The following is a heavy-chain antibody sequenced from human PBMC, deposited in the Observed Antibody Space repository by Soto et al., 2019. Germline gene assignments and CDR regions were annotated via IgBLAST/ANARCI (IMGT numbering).Heavy chain of an antibody. CDR3: ARGYGDYFDY. D-gene: IGHD4-17*01. J-gene: IGHJ4*02. Sequence: EVQLVESGGGLVKPGGSLRLSCAASGFTFSSYSMNWVRQAPGKGLEWVSSISSSSSYIYYADSVKGRFTISGDNAKNSVYLQMNSLRAEDTAVYYWARGYGDYFDYWGQGTLVTVSS. CDR1: GFTFSSYS. V-gene: IGHV3-21*01. CDR2: ISSSSSYI.